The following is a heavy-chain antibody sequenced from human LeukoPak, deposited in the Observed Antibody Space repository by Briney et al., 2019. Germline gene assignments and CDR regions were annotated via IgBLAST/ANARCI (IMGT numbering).Heavy chain of an antibody. CDR1: GFTVSSNY. CDR2: IYSGGST. Sequence: GGSLRLSCAASGFTVSSNYMSWVRQAPRKGLEWVSVIYSGGSTYYADSVKGRFTISRDNSKNTLYLQMNSLRAEDTAVYYCARELPPYYYDTSGYWGQGTLVTVSS. J-gene: IGHJ4*02. CDR3: ARELPPYYYDTSGY. V-gene: IGHV3-66*01. D-gene: IGHD3-22*01.